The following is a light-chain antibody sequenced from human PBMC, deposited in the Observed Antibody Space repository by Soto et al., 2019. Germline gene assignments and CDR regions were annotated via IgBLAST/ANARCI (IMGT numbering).Light chain of an antibody. CDR1: QSVSSSY. CDR2: GAS. J-gene: IGKJ2*01. Sequence: EIVLTQSPGTLSLSPGERATLSCRASQSVSSSYLAWYQQKPGQAPRLLIYGASSRATGIPDRFSGSGSGTDLTFTISRLEPEDFAVYYCQQYGSSPPKYTFGQGTKLEIK. CDR3: QQYGSSPPKYT. V-gene: IGKV3-20*01.